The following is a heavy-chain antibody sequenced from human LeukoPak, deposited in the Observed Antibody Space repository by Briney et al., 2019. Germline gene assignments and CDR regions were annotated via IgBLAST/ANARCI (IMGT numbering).Heavy chain of an antibody. Sequence: GGSLRLSSAGSVFTFSVYSMHWVRQAPGRGLEYVSAINPEGGSTYYANSMKGRFTISGDNSKNTLYLQMGSLRAEDMAMYYCARYLGGYSSYVVNDAYAFWGQGTLVTVSS. D-gene: IGHD5-12*01. CDR2: INPEGGST. CDR3: ARYLGGYSSYVVNDAYAF. J-gene: IGHJ4*02. V-gene: IGHV3-64*01. CDR1: VFTFSVYS.